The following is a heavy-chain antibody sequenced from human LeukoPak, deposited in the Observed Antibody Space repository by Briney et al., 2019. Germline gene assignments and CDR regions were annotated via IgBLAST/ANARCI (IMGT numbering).Heavy chain of an antibody. V-gene: IGHV4-59*12. CDR2: IYYSGST. CDR1: GGSISSYY. Sequence: SETLSLTCTVSGGSISSYYWSWIRQPPGKGLEWIGYIYYSGSTNYNPSLKSRVTISVDTSKNQFSLKLNSVTAADTAVYYCARGVVVVPAAMNWFDPWGQGTLVTVSS. J-gene: IGHJ5*02. D-gene: IGHD2-2*01. CDR3: ARGVVVVPAAMNWFDP.